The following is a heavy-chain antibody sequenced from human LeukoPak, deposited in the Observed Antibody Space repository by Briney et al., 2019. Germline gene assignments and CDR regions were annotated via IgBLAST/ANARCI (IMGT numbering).Heavy chain of an antibody. J-gene: IGHJ4*02. CDR2: IYYSGST. V-gene: IGHV4-59*01. Sequence: SETLSLTCTVSGGSISSYYRSWIRQPPGKGLEWIGYIYYSGSTNYNPSLKSRVTISVDTSKNQFSLKLSSVTAADTAVYYCARVAVVATVWYFDYWGQGTLVTVSS. CDR1: GGSISSYY. D-gene: IGHD5-12*01. CDR3: ARVAVVATVWYFDY.